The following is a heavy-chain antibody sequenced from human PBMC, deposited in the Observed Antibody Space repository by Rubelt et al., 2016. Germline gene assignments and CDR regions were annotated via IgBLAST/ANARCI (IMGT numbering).Heavy chain of an antibody. CDR3: ARKGYGYGMDV. Sequence: QVQLVQSGAEVKKPGASVKVSCKASGYTFTSYAMHWVRQAPGQRLEWMGWINGGNGTTKNSQKFPGRVTITREPSASTAYMELSSLRSEDTAVYYCARKGYGYGMDVWGQGTTVTVSS. CDR1: GYTFTSYA. D-gene: IGHD3-16*01. V-gene: IGHV1-3*01. J-gene: IGHJ6*02. CDR2: INGGNGTT.